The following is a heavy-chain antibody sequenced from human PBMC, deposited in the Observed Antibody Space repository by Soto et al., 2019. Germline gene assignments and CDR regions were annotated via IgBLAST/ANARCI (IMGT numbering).Heavy chain of an antibody. CDR3: ARDRGIAAADKDYYYYGMDV. CDR1: GYTFTSYG. Sequence: ASVKVSCKASGYTFTSYGISWVRQAPGQGLEWMGWISAYNGNTNYAQKLQGRVTMTTDTSTSTAYMELRSLRSDDTAVYYCARDRGIAAADKDYYYYGMDVWGQGTTVTVPS. CDR2: ISAYNGNT. J-gene: IGHJ6*02. V-gene: IGHV1-18*01. D-gene: IGHD6-13*01.